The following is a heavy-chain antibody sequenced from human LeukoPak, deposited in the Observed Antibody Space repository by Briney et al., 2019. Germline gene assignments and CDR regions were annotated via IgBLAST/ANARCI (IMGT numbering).Heavy chain of an antibody. Sequence: GGSLRLSCAGSGFSLNSYWMHWVRQAPRKGLEWVSGIKTDGSITTYADSVRGRFTISRDNDKNTLYLQMNSLRAEDTAVYYCARDPRISTVLTPFDYWGQGTLVTVSS. D-gene: IGHD4-17*01. V-gene: IGHV3-74*01. CDR2: IKTDGSIT. J-gene: IGHJ4*02. CDR3: ARDPRISTVLTPFDY. CDR1: GFSLNSYW.